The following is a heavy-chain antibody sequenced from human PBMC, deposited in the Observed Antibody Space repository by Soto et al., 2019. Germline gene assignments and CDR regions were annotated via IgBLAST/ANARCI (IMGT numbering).Heavy chain of an antibody. Sequence: GASVKVSCKASGYTFTSYGISWVRQAPGQGLEWMGWISAYNGNTNYAQKLQGRVTMTTDTSTSTAYMELRSLRSEDTAVYYCARAVVPARLLMNAFDIWGQGTMVTVS. D-gene: IGHD2-2*01. J-gene: IGHJ3*02. CDR1: GYTFTSYG. V-gene: IGHV1-18*01. CDR3: ARAVVPARLLMNAFDI. CDR2: ISAYNGNT.